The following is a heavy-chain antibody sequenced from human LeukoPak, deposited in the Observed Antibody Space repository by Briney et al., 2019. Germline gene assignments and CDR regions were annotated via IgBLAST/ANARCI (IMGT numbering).Heavy chain of an antibody. CDR1: GYTLTELS. Sequence: GASVKVSCKVSGYTLTELSMHWVRQAPGKGLEWMGGFDPEDGETIYAQKFQGRVTITRDTSASTAYMELSSLRSEDTAVYYCAMTNSYSYEFDYWGQGTLVTVSS. V-gene: IGHV1-24*01. CDR2: FDPEDGET. CDR3: AMTNSYSYEFDY. J-gene: IGHJ4*02. D-gene: IGHD5-18*01.